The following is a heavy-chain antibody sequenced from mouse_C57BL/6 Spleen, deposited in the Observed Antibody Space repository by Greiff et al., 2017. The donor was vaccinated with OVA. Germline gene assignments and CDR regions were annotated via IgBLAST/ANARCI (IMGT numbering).Heavy chain of an antibody. Sequence: QVQLQQPGAELVRPGTSVKLSCKASGYTFTSYWMHWVKQRPGQGLEWIGVIDPSDSYTNYNQKFKGKATLTVDTSSSTAYMQLSSLTSEDSAVYYGARSGDGGYFLWGQGTLVTVSA. CDR3: ARSGDGGYFL. J-gene: IGHJ3*01. CDR2: IDPSDSYT. D-gene: IGHD2-3*01. CDR1: GYTFTSYW. V-gene: IGHV1-59*01.